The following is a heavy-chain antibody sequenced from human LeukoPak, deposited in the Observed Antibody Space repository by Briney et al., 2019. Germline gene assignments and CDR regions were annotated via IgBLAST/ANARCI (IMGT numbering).Heavy chain of an antibody. Sequence: GGSLRLSCAASGFTFSSYAMHWVRQAPGKGLEWVAVISYDGSNKYYADSVKGRFTISRDNSKNMLYLQMNSLRAEDTAVYYCARDPHRSGEFDYWGQGTLVTVSS. V-gene: IGHV3-30-3*01. J-gene: IGHJ4*02. CDR1: GFTFSSYA. CDR3: ARDPHRSGEFDY. CDR2: ISYDGSNK. D-gene: IGHD3-22*01.